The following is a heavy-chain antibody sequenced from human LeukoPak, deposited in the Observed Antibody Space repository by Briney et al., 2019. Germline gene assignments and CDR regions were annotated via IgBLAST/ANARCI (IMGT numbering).Heavy chain of an antibody. Sequence: GGSLRLSCAASGFTFSSYAMSWVRQAPGKGLEWVSAISGSGGSTYYADSVKGRFTISRDNSKNTLYLQMNSLRAEDTAVYYCAKDLDGSRYSYAYEDDFDYWGQGTLVTVSS. J-gene: IGHJ4*02. CDR3: AKDLDGSRYSYAYEDDFDY. CDR2: ISGSGGST. D-gene: IGHD5-18*01. V-gene: IGHV3-23*01. CDR1: GFTFSSYA.